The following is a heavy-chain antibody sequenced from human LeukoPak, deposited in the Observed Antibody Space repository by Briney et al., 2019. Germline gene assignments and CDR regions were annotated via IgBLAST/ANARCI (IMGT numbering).Heavy chain of an antibody. CDR1: GFIFSSYS. Sequence: GGSLRLPCAASGFIFSSYSMNWVRQAPGKGLEWVSSISGSSSLIYYADSVRGRFTISRDNAQNSLFLQMDSLRAEDTAVYYCARVTGSSGWYSMDVWGQGTTVTVSS. CDR3: ARVTGSSGWYSMDV. D-gene: IGHD6-19*01. V-gene: IGHV3-21*01. J-gene: IGHJ6*02. CDR2: ISGSSSLI.